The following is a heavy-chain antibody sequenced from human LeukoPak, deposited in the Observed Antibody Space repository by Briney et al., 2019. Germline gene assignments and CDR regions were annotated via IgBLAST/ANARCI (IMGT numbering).Heavy chain of an antibody. Sequence: ASVKVSCKASGYTFTGYYMHWVRQAPGQGLEWMGWINPNSGGTNYAQKFQGWVTTTRDTSISTAYMELSRLRSDDTAVYYCARYHGDYGVDPWGQGTLVTVSS. J-gene: IGHJ5*02. CDR3: ARYHGDYGVDP. CDR1: GYTFTGYY. V-gene: IGHV1-2*04. D-gene: IGHD4-17*01. CDR2: INPNSGGT.